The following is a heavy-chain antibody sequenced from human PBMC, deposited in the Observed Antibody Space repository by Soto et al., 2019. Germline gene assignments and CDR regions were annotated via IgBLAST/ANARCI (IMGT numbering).Heavy chain of an antibody. J-gene: IGHJ6*02. Sequence: GGSMRLSCAASGFTFSSYGMHWVRQDPGKGLEWVAVIWYDGSNKYYADSVKGRFTISRDNSKNTLYLQMNSLRAEDTAVYYCARDTYYDILTGFGPNYYYGMDVWGQGTTVTVSS. CDR3: ARDTYYDILTGFGPNYYYGMDV. V-gene: IGHV3-33*01. CDR1: GFTFSSYG. CDR2: IWYDGSNK. D-gene: IGHD3-9*01.